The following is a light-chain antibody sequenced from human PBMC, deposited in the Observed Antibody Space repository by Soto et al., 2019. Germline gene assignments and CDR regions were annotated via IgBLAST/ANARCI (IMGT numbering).Light chain of an antibody. CDR3: QQVNSHPPMT. J-gene: IGKJ5*01. CDR2: AAS. Sequence: DIELTQSPSFLSASVGDRVTISCRPSQGITSYLAWYQQKPGKAPKLLFYAASTSQSGVPSRYSGSGSGTEFTLTVSSVQPEDFATYYCQQVNSHPPMTFGQGTRLEIK. CDR1: QGITSY. V-gene: IGKV1-9*01.